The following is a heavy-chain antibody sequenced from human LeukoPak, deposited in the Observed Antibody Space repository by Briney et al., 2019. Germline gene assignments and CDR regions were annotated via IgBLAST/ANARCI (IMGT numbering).Heavy chain of an antibody. D-gene: IGHD2-2*01. J-gene: IGHJ6*02. Sequence: ASVTVSCKASGYTFTGYYMHWVRQAPGQGLEWMGWINPNSGGTNYAQKFQGRVTMTRDTSISTAYMELSGLRSEDTAVYYCARGGLPCSSTSCLDVWGQGTTVTVSS. CDR2: INPNSGGT. CDR1: GYTFTGYY. CDR3: ARGGLPCSSTSCLDV. V-gene: IGHV1-2*02.